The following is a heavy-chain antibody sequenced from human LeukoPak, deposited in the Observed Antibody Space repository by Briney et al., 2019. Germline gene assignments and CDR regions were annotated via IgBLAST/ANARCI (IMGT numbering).Heavy chain of an antibody. CDR1: GGSISSYY. V-gene: IGHV4-4*07. CDR2: IYTSGST. CDR3: ASSSLVGAGYYFDY. D-gene: IGHD1-26*01. J-gene: IGHJ4*02. Sequence: SETLSLTCTVSGGSISSYYWSWIRQPAGKGLEWIGRIYTSGSTNYNPSLKSRVTMSVDTSKNQFSLKLSSVTAADTAVYYCASSSLVGAGYYFDYWGRGTLVTVSS.